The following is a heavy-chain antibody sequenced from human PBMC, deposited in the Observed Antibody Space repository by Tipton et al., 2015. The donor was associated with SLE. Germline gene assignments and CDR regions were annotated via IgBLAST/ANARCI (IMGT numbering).Heavy chain of an antibody. CDR3: ARGWGSG. Sequence: TLSLTCAVSGYSINSGYYWGWIRQPPGKGLEWIGSIYYSGSTYYNPSLKSRVTISVDTSKNQFSLKLSSVTAADTAVYYCARGWGSGWGQGTLVTVSS. CDR2: IYYSGST. V-gene: IGHV4-38-2*01. CDR1: GYSINSGYY. D-gene: IGHD6-19*01. J-gene: IGHJ4*02.